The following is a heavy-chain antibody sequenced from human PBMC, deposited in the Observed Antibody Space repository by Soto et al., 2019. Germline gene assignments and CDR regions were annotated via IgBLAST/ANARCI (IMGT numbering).Heavy chain of an antibody. CDR2: IDPSDSYT. D-gene: IGHD2-21*02. CDR3: ARLTTLAYCGGDCYSDDY. Sequence: GESLKISCKGSGYSFTSYWISWVRQMPGKGLEWMGRIDPSDSYTNYSPSFQGHVTISADKSISTAYLQWSSLKASDTAMYYCARLTTLAYCGGDCYSDDYWGQGTLVTV. V-gene: IGHV5-10-1*01. CDR1: GYSFTSYW. J-gene: IGHJ4*02.